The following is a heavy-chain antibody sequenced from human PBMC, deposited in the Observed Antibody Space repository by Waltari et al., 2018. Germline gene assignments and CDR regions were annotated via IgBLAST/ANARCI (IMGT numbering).Heavy chain of an antibody. CDR2: INPNSGGT. Sequence: QVQLVQSGAEVKKPGASVKVSCKASGYTFTGYYMHWVRQAPGQGLEWMGWINPNSGGTNYAKKFQGRVTMTRDTSISTAYMELSRLSSDDTAVYYCATLVEMATIAYWGQGTLVTVSS. CDR1: GYTFTGYY. J-gene: IGHJ4*02. V-gene: IGHV1-2*02. D-gene: IGHD5-12*01. CDR3: ATLVEMATIAY.